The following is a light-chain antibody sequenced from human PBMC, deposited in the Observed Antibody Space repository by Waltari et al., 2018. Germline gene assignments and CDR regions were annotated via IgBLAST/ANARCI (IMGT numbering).Light chain of an antibody. J-gene: IGLJ2*01. CDR2: DVT. V-gene: IGLV2-11*01. CDR3: CSYAGP. CDR1: SSDVGGYNY. Sequence: QSALTQPRSVSGSPGQSVAISCTGTSSDVGGYNYVSWYQQHPGKAPKLTIYDVTKRPSGVPDRFPGSKSGNTASLTISGLQADDEADYYCCSYAGPFGGGTKLTVL.